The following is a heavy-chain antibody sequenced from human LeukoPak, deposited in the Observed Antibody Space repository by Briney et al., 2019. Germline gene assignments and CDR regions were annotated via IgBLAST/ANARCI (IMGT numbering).Heavy chain of an antibody. V-gene: IGHV3-66*01. CDR3: ARGEGAYYYNYHYMDV. CDR2: IYSGGST. J-gene: IGHJ6*03. CDR1: GFTVSSNY. D-gene: IGHD1-26*01. Sequence: GGSLRLSCAVSGFTVSSNYMSWVRQAPGKGLEWVSIIYSGGSTYYADSVKGRFTISRDNAKNSLYLQMNSLRAEDTAVYYCARGEGAYYYNYHYMDVWGKGTMVTVSS.